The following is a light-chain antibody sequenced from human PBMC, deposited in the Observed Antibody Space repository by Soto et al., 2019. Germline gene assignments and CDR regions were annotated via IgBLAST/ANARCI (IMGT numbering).Light chain of an antibody. CDR1: SGYSSYA. V-gene: IGLV4-69*01. CDR3: QTWGTGIAV. CDR2: LNSDGSH. J-gene: IGLJ7*01. Sequence: QSVLTQSPSASASLGASVKLTCTVSSGYSSYAIAWHQQQPEQGPRYLMKLNSDGSHSKGDGIPDRFSGSSSGAERYLTISSLQSEDEADYYCQTWGTGIAVFGGGTQLTVL.